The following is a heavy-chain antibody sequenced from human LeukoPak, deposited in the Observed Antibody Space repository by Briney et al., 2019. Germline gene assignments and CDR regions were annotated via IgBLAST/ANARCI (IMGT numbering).Heavy chain of an antibody. CDR3: ATYYDSSGYYFR. V-gene: IGHV4-34*01. D-gene: IGHD3-22*01. CDR2: INHSGST. J-gene: IGHJ4*02. CDR1: GGSFSGYY. Sequence: SETLSLTCAVYGGSFSGYYWSWIRQPPGKGLEWIGEINHSGSTNYNPSLKSRVTISVDTSKNQFSLRLSSVTAADTAVYYCATYYDSSGYYFRWGQGTLVTVSS.